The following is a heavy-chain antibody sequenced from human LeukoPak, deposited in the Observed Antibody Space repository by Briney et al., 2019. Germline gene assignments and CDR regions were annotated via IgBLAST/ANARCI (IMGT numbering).Heavy chain of an antibody. J-gene: IGHJ4*02. CDR1: GGSFSGCY. V-gene: IGHV4-34*01. Sequence: SETLSLTCAVYGGSFSGCYWTWIRQPPGEGLEWIGEINHSGSSNYNPSLKSRVTISVDTSKNQFSLKLTSVTAADTAVYYCARSYNRVVLLYYWGQGTLVTVSS. D-gene: IGHD3-10*01. CDR2: INHSGSS. CDR3: ARSYNRVVLLYY.